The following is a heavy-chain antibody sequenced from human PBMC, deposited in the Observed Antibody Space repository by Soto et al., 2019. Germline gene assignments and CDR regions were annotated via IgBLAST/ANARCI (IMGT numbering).Heavy chain of an antibody. J-gene: IGHJ6*03. CDR3: ARVRQLVGYCYYYMDV. CDR1: GYTFTNYG. V-gene: IGHV1-18*01. D-gene: IGHD6-6*01. Sequence: QVQLLQSGAEVKKPGASVKVSCKASGYTFTNYGITWVRQAPGQGLEGMGWISAYNGDTHYTQRLQGRVTMTTDTSTSTAYMELRGLRSEDTAVYYCARVRQLVGYCYYYMDVWGKGTTVTVSS. CDR2: ISAYNGDT.